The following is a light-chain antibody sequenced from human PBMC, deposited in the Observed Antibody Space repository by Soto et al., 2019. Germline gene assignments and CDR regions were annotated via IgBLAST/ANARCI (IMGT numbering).Light chain of an antibody. CDR3: QQYTNWPPIT. CDR2: DAS. Sequence: GDRVTITCRASQSISSWLAWYQQKPGKAPKLLIYDASSLESGVPSRFSGSGSGTEFTLTISSLQPDDFATYYCQQYTNWPPITFGQGARLEIK. J-gene: IGKJ5*01. V-gene: IGKV1-5*01. CDR1: QSISSW.